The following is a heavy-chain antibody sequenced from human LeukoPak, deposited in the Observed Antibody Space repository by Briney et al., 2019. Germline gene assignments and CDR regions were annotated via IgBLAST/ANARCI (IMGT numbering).Heavy chain of an antibody. D-gene: IGHD3-16*01. Sequence: GGSLRLSCAASGFTFNNYAMSWVRQAPGKGLEWVSTISGGGDTTYYADSVKGRFTISRDTSQNTLFLQLNSLRVEGTAIYYCAKDAGDGGYYYYMDVWGKGTPVTVSS. J-gene: IGHJ6*03. CDR3: AKDAGDGGYYYYMDV. CDR1: GFTFNNYA. CDR2: ISGGGDTT. V-gene: IGHV3-23*01.